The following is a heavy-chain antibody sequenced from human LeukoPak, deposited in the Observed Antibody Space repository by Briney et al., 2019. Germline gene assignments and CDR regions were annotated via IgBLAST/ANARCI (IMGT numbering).Heavy chain of an antibody. CDR2: KKQNGSEK. V-gene: IGHV3-7*03. CDR3: ATGGFYYYDSVYDY. J-gene: IGHJ4*02. Sequence: GRSLRLSCAVSGFTFSSDCMSWVRDAPGKGLERVANKKQNGSEKYYVDSVKSRFTNSRDNAKTPLYLQMTSLRAEETAVSYCATGGFYYYDSVYDYWGQGTLVTVSS. D-gene: IGHD3-22*01. CDR1: GFTFSSDC.